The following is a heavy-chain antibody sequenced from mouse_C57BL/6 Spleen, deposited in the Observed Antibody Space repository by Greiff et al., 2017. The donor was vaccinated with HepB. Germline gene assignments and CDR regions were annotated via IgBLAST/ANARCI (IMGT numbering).Heavy chain of an antibody. CDR2: IRNNANNHAT. J-gene: IGHJ3*01. Sequence: DVHLVESGGGLVQPGGSMKLSCAASGFTFSDAWMDWVRQSPEKGLEWVAEIRNNANNHATYYAVSVKGRFTITRADSKSSVYLQMNSLRADDTGIYYCTRYGRSYVFAYWGQGTLLTVSA. CDR3: TRYGRSYVFAY. CDR1: GFTFSDAW. V-gene: IGHV6-6*01. D-gene: IGHD1-1*01.